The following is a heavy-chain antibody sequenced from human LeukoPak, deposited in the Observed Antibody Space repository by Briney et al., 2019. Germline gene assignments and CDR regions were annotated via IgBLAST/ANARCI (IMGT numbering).Heavy chain of an antibody. J-gene: IGHJ5*02. Sequence: PSETLSLTCTVSGGSITSYYWSWIRQPAGKGLEWIGRIYTSGSINYNPSLQSRVTISVDRSKKLLSLRLSSVTAADTAVYYCARVVVVAGVVGWFDPWGQGTLVTVSS. V-gene: IGHV4-4*07. D-gene: IGHD6-19*01. CDR2: IYTSGSI. CDR3: ARVVVVAGVVGWFDP. CDR1: GGSITSYY.